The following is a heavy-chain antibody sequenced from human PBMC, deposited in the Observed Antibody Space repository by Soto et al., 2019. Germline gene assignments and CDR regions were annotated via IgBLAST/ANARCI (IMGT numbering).Heavy chain of an antibody. Sequence: SETLSLTCTVSGGSISSSSYYWGWIRQPPGKGLEWIGSIYYSGSTYYNPSLKSRVTISVDTSKNQFSLKLSSVTAADTAVYYCASLVYDSSGYRPGWGQGILVTGSS. CDR1: GGSISSSSYY. CDR2: IYYSGST. J-gene: IGHJ4*02. V-gene: IGHV4-39*01. CDR3: ASLVYDSSGYRPG. D-gene: IGHD3-22*01.